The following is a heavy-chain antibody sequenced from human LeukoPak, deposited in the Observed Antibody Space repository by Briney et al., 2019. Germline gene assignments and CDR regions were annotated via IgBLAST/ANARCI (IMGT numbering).Heavy chain of an antibody. CDR3: ARDRTDLIMVRGSYYYYMDV. CDR1: GYTFTSYY. CDR2: INPSGGST. Sequence: ASVKVSCKASGYTFTSYYMHWVRQAPGQGLEWMGIINPSGGSTSYAQKFQGRVTMTRDTSTSTVYMELSSLRSEDTAVYYCARDRTDLIMVRGSYYYYMDVWGKGTTVTVSS. J-gene: IGHJ6*03. D-gene: IGHD3-10*01. V-gene: IGHV1-46*01.